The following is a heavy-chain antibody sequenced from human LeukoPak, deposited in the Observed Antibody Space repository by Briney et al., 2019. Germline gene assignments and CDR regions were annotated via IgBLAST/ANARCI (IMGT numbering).Heavy chain of an antibody. J-gene: IGHJ3*01. CDR1: GFTFSSYW. CDR2: ITEDGSEK. D-gene: IGHD5-18*01. CDR3: ARDPGYSAFDV. Sequence: GGSLRLSCVASGFTFSSYWMSWVRQAPGKGPEFVAHITEDGSEKSYVDSVKGRFTLSRDNAKTSVSLQMSSLRVEETAVYYCARDPGYSAFDVWGQGAMVIDSS. V-gene: IGHV3-7*01.